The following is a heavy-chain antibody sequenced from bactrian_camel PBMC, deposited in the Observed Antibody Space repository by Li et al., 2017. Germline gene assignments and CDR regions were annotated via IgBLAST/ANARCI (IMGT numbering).Heavy chain of an antibody. CDR1: GYIYKTYC. Sequence: QVQLVESGGGSVQAGGSLRLSCEVSGYIYKTYCMGWLRQAPGKIREAVAVLGTGESTVYYADSVKGRFAISADNAENTVYLQMNRLKPEDTAMYYCAAVRLPGYCYHAQSRFNYWGQGTQVTVS. CDR2: LGTGESTV. CDR3: AAVRLPGYCYHAQSRFNY. J-gene: IGHJ4*01. V-gene: IGHV3S53*01. D-gene: IGHD2*01.